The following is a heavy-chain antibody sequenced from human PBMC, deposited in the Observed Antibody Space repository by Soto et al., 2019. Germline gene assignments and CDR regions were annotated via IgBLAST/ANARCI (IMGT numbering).Heavy chain of an antibody. V-gene: IGHV3-30-3*01. J-gene: IGHJ4*02. CDR1: GFTFSSYA. CDR3: ARDPNWGYFDY. D-gene: IGHD7-27*01. CDR2: ISYDGSNK. Sequence: QVQLVESGGGVVQPGRSPRLSCAASGFTFSSYAMHWVRQAPGKGLEWVAVISYDGSNKYYADSVKGRFTISRDNSKNTLYLQMNSLRAEDTAVYYCARDPNWGYFDYWGQGTLVTVSS.